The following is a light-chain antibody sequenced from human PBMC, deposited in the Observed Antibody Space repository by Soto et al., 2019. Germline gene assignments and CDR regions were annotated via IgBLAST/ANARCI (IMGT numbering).Light chain of an antibody. CDR3: QQYGNSPIT. J-gene: IGKJ5*01. CDR2: GAS. CDR1: QSVSSN. Sequence: EIVMTHSPSTLSVSPGERATLSCRASQSVSSNLAWYQQKPGQAPRLLIYGASSRATGIPDRFSGSGSGTDFTLTISRLEPEDFAVYYCQQYGNSPITFGQGTRLEIK. V-gene: IGKV3-20*01.